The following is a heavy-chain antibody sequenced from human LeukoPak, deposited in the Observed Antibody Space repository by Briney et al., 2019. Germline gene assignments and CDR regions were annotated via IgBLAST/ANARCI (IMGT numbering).Heavy chain of an antibody. V-gene: IGHV3-23*01. CDR3: AKDLPDYGDYIEGY. CDR1: GFTFSSFA. Sequence: GGSLRLSCAASGFTFSSFAMSWVRQAPGKGLEWVSTISGSGGTTNYADSVRGRFTFSRDNSKNTLYLQMDSLRAEDTAVYYCAKDLPDYGDYIEGYWGQGTLVTVSS. D-gene: IGHD4-17*01. J-gene: IGHJ4*02. CDR2: ISGSGGTT.